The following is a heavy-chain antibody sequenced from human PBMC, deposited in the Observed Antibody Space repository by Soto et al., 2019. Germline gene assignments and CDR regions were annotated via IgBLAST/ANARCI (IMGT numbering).Heavy chain of an antibody. J-gene: IGHJ4*02. V-gene: IGHV3-23*01. Sequence: EVQLLESGGGLVQPGGSLRLSCAASGFTFSSYAMSWVRQAPGKGLEWVSAISGSGDSTYYADSVNGRFTISRDSSKNTLYLQMNRLSAEDAAVYYCATFYYGSGGYFDSWGQGTLVTVSS. CDR3: ATFYYGSGGYFDS. D-gene: IGHD3-10*01. CDR2: ISGSGDST. CDR1: GFTFSSYA.